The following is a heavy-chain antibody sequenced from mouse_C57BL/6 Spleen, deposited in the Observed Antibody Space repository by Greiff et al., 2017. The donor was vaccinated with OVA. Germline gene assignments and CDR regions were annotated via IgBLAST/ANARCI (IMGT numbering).Heavy chain of an antibody. D-gene: IGHD1-1*01. V-gene: IGHV3-6*01. J-gene: IGHJ4*01. CDR3: ARGTYGIMDY. CDR1: GYSITSGYY. Sequence: EVKLQESGPGLVKPSQSLSLTCSVTGYSITSGYYWNWIRQFPGNKLEWMGYISYDGSNNYNPSLKNRISITRDTSKNQFFLKLNSVTTEDTATYYCARGTYGIMDYWGQGTSVTVSS. CDR2: ISYDGSN.